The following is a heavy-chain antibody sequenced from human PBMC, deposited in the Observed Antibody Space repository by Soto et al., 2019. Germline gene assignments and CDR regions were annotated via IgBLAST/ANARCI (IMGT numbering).Heavy chain of an antibody. Sequence: GGSLRLSCAASGFTFSSYAMHWVRQAPGKGLEWVAVISYDGSNKYCADSVKGRFTISRDNSKNTLYLQMNSLRAEDTAVYYCARDGGHSSSRYRMDYWGQGTLVTVSS. J-gene: IGHJ4*02. CDR2: ISYDGSNK. CDR1: GFTFSSYA. CDR3: ARDGGHSSSRYRMDY. D-gene: IGHD6-13*01. V-gene: IGHV3-30-3*01.